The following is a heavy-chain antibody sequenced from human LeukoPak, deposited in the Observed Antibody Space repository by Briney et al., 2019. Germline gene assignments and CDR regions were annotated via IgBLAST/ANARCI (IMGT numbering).Heavy chain of an antibody. CDR2: ISSSGSTI. CDR3: AKDMRGLFVAAPKDY. J-gene: IGHJ4*02. Sequence: GGSLRLSCAASGFTFSDYYMSWIRQAPGKGLEWVSYISSSGSTIYYADSVKGRFTISRDNAKNSLYLQMNSLRAEDTAVYYCAKDMRGLFVAAPKDYWGQGTLVTVSS. D-gene: IGHD3-3*01. CDR1: GFTFSDYY. V-gene: IGHV3-11*01.